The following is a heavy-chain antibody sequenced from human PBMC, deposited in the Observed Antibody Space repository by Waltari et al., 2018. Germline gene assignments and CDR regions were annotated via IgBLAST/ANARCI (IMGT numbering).Heavy chain of an antibody. CDR2: INHSGST. Sequence: QVQLQQWGAGLLKPSETLSLTCAVYGGSFSGYYWSWIRQPQGKGLEWIGEINHSGSTNYNPSLKSRVTISVDTSKNQFSLKLSSVTAADTAVYYCARALGVLMVYAPYYFDYWGQGTLVTVSS. D-gene: IGHD2-8*01. CDR3: ARALGVLMVYAPYYFDY. CDR1: GGSFSGYY. J-gene: IGHJ4*02. V-gene: IGHV4-34*01.